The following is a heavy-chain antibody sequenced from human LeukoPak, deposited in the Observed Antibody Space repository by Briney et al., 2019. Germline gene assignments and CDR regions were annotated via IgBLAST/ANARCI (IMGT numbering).Heavy chain of an antibody. V-gene: IGHV5-51*01. CDR3: ATSFLGELSSFDY. D-gene: IGHD3-16*02. Sequence: GESMKISCKGSGYSFTSYWIGWVRQMPGKGLEWMGIIYPGDSDTRYSPSFQGQVTISADKSISTAYLQWSSLKASDTAMYYCATSFLGELSSFDYWGQGTLVTVSS. CDR2: IYPGDSDT. CDR1: GYSFTSYW. J-gene: IGHJ4*02.